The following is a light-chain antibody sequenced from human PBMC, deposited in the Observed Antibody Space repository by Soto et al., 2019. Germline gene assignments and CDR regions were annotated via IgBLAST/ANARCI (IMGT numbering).Light chain of an antibody. J-gene: IGKJ1*01. Sequence: IHLTQSPSSLSASVGDRITITCRASQSISTYLNWYQQKPGEAPTLLVYDSSTLQSGVPSRFSGSGFGAEFTLTVSSLQPEDFATYYCQQSYSNPTWTFGQGTRWIS. CDR1: QSISTY. CDR3: QQSYSNPTWT. V-gene: IGKV1-39*01. CDR2: DSS.